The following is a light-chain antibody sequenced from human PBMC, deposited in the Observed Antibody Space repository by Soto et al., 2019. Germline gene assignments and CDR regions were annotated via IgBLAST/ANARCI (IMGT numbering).Light chain of an antibody. CDR3: QHYNSYSEA. CDR2: KAS. V-gene: IGKV1-5*03. J-gene: IGKJ1*01. CDR1: QSISSW. Sequence: DIQMAQSPSSLSASGGERVTSTCRASQSISSWLAWYQQKPGKAPKLLIYKASSLESGVPSRFSGSGSGTEFTLTISSLQPDDFATYYCQHYNSYSEAFGQGTKVDI.